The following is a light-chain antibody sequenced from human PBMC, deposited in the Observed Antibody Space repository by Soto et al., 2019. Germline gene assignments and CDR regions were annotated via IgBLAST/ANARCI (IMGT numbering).Light chain of an antibody. CDR3: LLSDSGARV. V-gene: IGLV7-46*01. J-gene: IGLJ2*01. CDR1: TGAVTSGHY. Sequence: QAVVTQEPSLTVSPGGTVTLTCGSSTGAVTSGHYPYWFQQKPGQAPRTLIYDTSNKHSWTPARFSGSLLGGKAALTLSGXXXXXXXXYYCLLSDSGARVFGGGTKVTVL. CDR2: DTS.